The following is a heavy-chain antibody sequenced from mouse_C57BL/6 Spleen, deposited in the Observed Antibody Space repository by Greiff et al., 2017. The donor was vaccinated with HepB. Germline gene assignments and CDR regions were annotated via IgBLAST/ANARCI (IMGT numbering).Heavy chain of an antibody. CDR2: IDPSDSYT. CDR1: GYTFTSYW. D-gene: IGHD2-1*01. J-gene: IGHJ1*03. V-gene: IGHV1-59*01. CDR3: ARAYGNYVWYFDV. Sequence: QVQLQQPGAELVRPGTSVKLSCKASGYTFTSYWMHWVKQRPGQGLEWIGVIDPSDSYTNYNQKFKGKATLTVDTSSSTAYMQLSSLTSEDSAVYYCARAYGNYVWYFDVWGTGTTVTVSS.